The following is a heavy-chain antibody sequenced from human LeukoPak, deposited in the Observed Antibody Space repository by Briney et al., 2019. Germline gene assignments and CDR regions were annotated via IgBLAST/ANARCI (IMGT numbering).Heavy chain of an antibody. V-gene: IGHV4-38-2*02. J-gene: IGHJ4*02. D-gene: IGHD3-22*01. Sequence: PSETLSLTCTVSGYSISSGYYWGWIRQPPGKGLKWIGSISHSGSTYYNPSLKSRVTISVDTSKNQFSLKLSSLTAADTAVYYCAGDSGSSGFDWGQGTLVTVSS. CDR3: AGDSGSSGFD. CDR1: GYSISSGYY. CDR2: ISHSGST.